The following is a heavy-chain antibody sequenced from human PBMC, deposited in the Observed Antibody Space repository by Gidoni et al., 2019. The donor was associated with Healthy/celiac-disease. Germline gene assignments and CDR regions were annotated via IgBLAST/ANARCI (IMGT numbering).Heavy chain of an antibody. V-gene: IGHV4-59*01. CDR2: IYYSGST. D-gene: IGHD6-13*01. CDR1: GGSISSYY. Sequence: QVQLQESGPGLVKPSENLSLTCTVPGGSISSYYWSWIRQPPGKGLEWIGYIYYSGSTNYNPSLKSRVTISVDTSKNQFSLKLSSVTAADTAVYYCARVYPSGYEPGIAAAGTYYGMDVWGQGTTVTVSS. CDR3: ARVYPSGYEPGIAAAGTYYGMDV. J-gene: IGHJ6*02.